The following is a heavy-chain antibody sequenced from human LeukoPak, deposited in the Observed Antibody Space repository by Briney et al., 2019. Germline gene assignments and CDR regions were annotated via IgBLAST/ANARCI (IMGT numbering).Heavy chain of an antibody. Sequence: ASVKVSCKASGYTFTSYYVHWVRQAPGQGLEWMGIIKPSGGGTSYALKFQGRVTMTRDTSTSTAYMELSSLRSEDTAVYYCARDHFDSSGYYYLLGYFEHCGQGTLVTVSS. V-gene: IGHV1-46*01. CDR2: IKPSGGGT. J-gene: IGHJ1*01. CDR1: GYTFTSYY. D-gene: IGHD3-22*01. CDR3: ARDHFDSSGYYYLLGYFEH.